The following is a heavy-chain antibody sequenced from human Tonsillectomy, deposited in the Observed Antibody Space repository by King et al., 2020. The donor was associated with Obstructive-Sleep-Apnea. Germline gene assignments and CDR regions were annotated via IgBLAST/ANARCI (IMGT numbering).Heavy chain of an antibody. CDR3: VREAGSRGYRWFAP. Sequence: QLQESSPGQVKYSETLSLTCTLSVGSLSSGDYYWGWIREPPGKGLEWVGRINYSGRTYYSPSLKSRVTMSTDTSKNQYSLTLISMTAADTAMYYCVREAGSRGYRWFAPWGQGTLVTVSP. D-gene: IGHD5-18*01. J-gene: IGHJ5*02. CDR1: VGSLSSGDYY. V-gene: IGHV4-39*07. CDR2: INYSGRT.